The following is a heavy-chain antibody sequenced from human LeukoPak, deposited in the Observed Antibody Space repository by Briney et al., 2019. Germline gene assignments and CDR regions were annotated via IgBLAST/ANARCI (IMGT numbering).Heavy chain of an antibody. D-gene: IGHD3-22*01. CDR2: ISAYNGNT. Sequence: GASVKVSCKASGYIFTSYGISWVRQAPGQGLEWMGWISAYNGNTNYAQKLQGRVTMTTDTSTSTAYMELRSLRSDDTAVYYCAREPYYYDSSGYYYWGQGTLVTVSS. CDR1: GYIFTSYG. V-gene: IGHV1-18*01. CDR3: AREPYYYDSSGYYY. J-gene: IGHJ4*02.